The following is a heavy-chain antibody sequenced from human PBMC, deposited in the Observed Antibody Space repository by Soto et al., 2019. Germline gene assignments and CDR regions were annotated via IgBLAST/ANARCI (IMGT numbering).Heavy chain of an antibody. Sequence: QVNLQESGPGLVRPSDTLSLTCVVSGSSVTDSDWWVWIRQPPGKGLEWVGSIFHTGATYSNPSLKNRVSFSVDKSKNHFSLRLTSATALDTAVYFCARRFLEWGDAFDVWGQGDLVTVSS. CDR3: ARRFLEWGDAFDV. J-gene: IGHJ3*01. CDR2: IFHTGAT. V-gene: IGHV4-28*01. D-gene: IGHD3-3*01. CDR1: GSSVTDSDW.